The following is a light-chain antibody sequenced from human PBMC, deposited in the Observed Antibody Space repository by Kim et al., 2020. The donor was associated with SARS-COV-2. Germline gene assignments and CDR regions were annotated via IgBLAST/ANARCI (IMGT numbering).Light chain of an antibody. CDR3: QAWDSTTVV. CDR1: RWRGTK. CDR2: QDG. V-gene: IGLV3-1*01. J-gene: IGLJ2*01. Sequence: VTPGQTASIACSGYRWRGTKACWNQQKPGLSPVLGMCQDGKRPSGIPERFAGTNAETTATLTISGTQAMDEADYYCQAWDSTTVVLGGGTQLTVL.